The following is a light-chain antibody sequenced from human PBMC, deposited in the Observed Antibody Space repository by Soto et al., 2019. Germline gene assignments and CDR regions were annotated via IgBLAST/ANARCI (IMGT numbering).Light chain of an antibody. Sequence: QSVLTQPPSVSGAPGQRITISCTGSSSNIGAGYDVYWYQHLPGTAPKLLIYANNNRPSGVPGRFSGSKSGTSASLAITGLQPEDEADYDCQSCDSSVSGLQGVFGGGTKLTVL. CDR3: QSCDSSVSGLQGV. V-gene: IGLV1-40*01. CDR2: ANN. J-gene: IGLJ3*02. CDR1: SSNIGAGYD.